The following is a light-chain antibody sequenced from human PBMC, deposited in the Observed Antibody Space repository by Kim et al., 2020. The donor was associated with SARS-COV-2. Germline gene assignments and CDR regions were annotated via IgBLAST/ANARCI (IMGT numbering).Light chain of an antibody. Sequence: SPWERAALSCRASQSVSSNYLAWYQQKPGQAPRLLIYGASSRATGIPDRFSGSGSGTDFTLTISRLEPEDFAVYYCQQYGSSPRTFGQGTKVEIK. CDR1: QSVSSNY. CDR2: GAS. V-gene: IGKV3-20*01. CDR3: QQYGSSPRT. J-gene: IGKJ1*01.